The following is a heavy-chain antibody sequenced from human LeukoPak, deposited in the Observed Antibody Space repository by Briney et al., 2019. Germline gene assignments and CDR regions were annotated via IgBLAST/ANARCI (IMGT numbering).Heavy chain of an antibody. Sequence: ASVTVSCKASGYTFTGYYIHWVRQAPGQGLEWMGWINPNSGGTNYAQKFQGRVTMTRDTSISTTYMELSRLRSDDTAVYYCARGSEYSSSHYWGQGTLVTVSS. CDR3: ARGSEYSSSHY. D-gene: IGHD6-6*01. CDR2: INPNSGGT. V-gene: IGHV1-2*02. CDR1: GYTFTGYY. J-gene: IGHJ4*02.